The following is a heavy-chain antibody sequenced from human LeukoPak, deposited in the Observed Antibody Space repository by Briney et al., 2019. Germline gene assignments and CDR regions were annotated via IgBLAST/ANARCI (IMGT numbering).Heavy chain of an antibody. D-gene: IGHD3-3*01. CDR2: FDPEDGET. Sequence: GASVKVSCKVSGYTLTELSMHWVRQAPGKGLEWMGGFDPEDGETIYAQKFQDRVTMTEDTSTDTAYMELSSLRSEDTAVYYCATSRIFGVVIIPSAFDYWGQGTLVTVSS. V-gene: IGHV1-24*01. CDR1: GYTLTELS. J-gene: IGHJ4*02. CDR3: ATSRIFGVVIIPSAFDY.